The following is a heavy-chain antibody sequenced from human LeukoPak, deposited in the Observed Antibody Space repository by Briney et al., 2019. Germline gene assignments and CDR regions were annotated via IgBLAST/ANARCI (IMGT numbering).Heavy chain of an antibody. CDR3: ASRIIMTVGNSAFDI. D-gene: IGHD3-22*01. CDR1: GFTFSNAW. CDR2: IYHSGST. Sequence: PGGSLRLSCAASGFTFSNAWMSWVRQPPGKGLEWIGEIYHSGSTNYNPSLKSRVTISVDKSKNQFSLKLNSVTAADTAVYYCASRIIMTVGNSAFDIWGQGTMVTVSS. V-gene: IGHV4-4*02. J-gene: IGHJ3*02.